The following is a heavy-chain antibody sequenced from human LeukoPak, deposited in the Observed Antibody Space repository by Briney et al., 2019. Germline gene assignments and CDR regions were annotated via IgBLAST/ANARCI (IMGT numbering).Heavy chain of an antibody. V-gene: IGHV3-21*01. CDR2: ITSSSSYI. CDR3: ARDPYSGNYGDYYYYMDV. J-gene: IGHJ6*03. Sequence: GGSLRLSCAASGFTFSTYNMNWVRQAPGKGLEWVSSITSSSSYIYYADSVKGRFTISRDNAKSSLYLQMNSLRDEDTAVYYCARDPYSGNYGDYYYYMDVWGKGTTVTISS. CDR1: GFTFSTYN. D-gene: IGHD1-26*01.